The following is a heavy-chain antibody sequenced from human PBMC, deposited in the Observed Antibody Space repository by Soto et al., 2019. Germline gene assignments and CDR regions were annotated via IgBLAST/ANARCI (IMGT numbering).Heavy chain of an antibody. Sequence: GGSLRLSCAASGFTFSSYSMNWVRQAPGKGLEWVSSISSSSSYIYYADSVKGRFTISRDNAKNSLYLQMNSLRAEDTAVYYRASARPYYYDSKWGWFDPWGQGTLVTVSS. D-gene: IGHD3-22*01. CDR2: ISSSSSYI. CDR1: GFTFSSYS. J-gene: IGHJ5*02. CDR3: ASARPYYYDSKWGWFDP. V-gene: IGHV3-21*01.